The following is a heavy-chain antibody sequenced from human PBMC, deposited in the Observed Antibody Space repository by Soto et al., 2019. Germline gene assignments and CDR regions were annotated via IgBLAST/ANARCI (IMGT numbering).Heavy chain of an antibody. CDR1: GYTFSNYG. CDR3: ASSFTSSEWRYGMDV. V-gene: IGHV1-18*01. CDR2: ISAYNGNT. D-gene: IGHD2-2*01. J-gene: IGHJ6*04. Sequence: QVQLVQSGAEVKKPGASVKASCKASGYTFSNYGFSWVRQAPGQRLEWMGWISAYNGNTKYAQKVQGRVTVTTDTSADTAYMELRSLRSDDTAVYYCASSFTSSEWRYGMDVGGKGTTVTASS.